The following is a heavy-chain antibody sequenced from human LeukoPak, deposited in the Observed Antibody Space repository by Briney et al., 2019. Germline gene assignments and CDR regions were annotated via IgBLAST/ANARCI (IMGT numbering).Heavy chain of an antibody. D-gene: IGHD5-18*01. J-gene: IGHJ4*02. V-gene: IGHV3-48*01. CDR2: ISSSSSTI. Sequence: GGSLRLSCAAFGFTFSSYSMSWVRQAPGKGLEWVSYISSSSSTIYYADSVKGRFTISRDNAKNSLYLQMNSLRAEDTAVYYCAKGSRPRGYSYGTHGDYWGQGTLVTVSS. CDR3: AKGSRPRGYSYGTHGDY. CDR1: GFTFSSYS.